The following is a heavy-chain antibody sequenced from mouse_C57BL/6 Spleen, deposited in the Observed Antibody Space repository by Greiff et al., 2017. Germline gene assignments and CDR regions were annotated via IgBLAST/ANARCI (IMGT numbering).Heavy chain of an antibody. D-gene: IGHD1-1*01. V-gene: IGHV14-4*01. J-gene: IGHJ2*01. CDR1: GFNIKDDY. Sequence: EVQLQQSGAELVRPGASVKLSCTASGFNIKDDYMHWVKQRPEQGLEWIGWIDPANGDTEYAPQFQGKAPITADTSSNTAYLQLSSLTSEDAAVYYGTGSLDYWGQGTTLTVSS. CDR3: TGSLDY. CDR2: IDPANGDT.